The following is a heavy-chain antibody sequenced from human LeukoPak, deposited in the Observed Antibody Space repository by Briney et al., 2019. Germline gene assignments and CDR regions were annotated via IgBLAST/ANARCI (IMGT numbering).Heavy chain of an antibody. CDR1: GFTFSGSA. Sequence: GGSLRLSCAASGFTFSGSAMHWVRQASGKGLEWVGRIRSKANSYATAYAASVKGRFTISRDDSKNTAYLQMNSLKTEDTAVYYCTRSDSSGTYGGYYFDYWGQGTLVTVSS. CDR3: TRSDSSGTYGGYYFDY. D-gene: IGHD3-22*01. CDR2: IRSKANSYAT. V-gene: IGHV3-73*01. J-gene: IGHJ4*02.